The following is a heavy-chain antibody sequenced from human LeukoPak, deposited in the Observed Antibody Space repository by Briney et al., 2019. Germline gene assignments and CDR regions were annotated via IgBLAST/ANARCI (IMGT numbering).Heavy chain of an antibody. CDR3: AKPGDYSSGWSEGYYFDY. Sequence: PGGSLRLSCAASGFTFDDYTMHWVRQAPGKGLERVSLISWDGGTTYYADSVKGRFTISRDNSKNSLYLQMNSLRTEDTALYYCAKPGDYSSGWSEGYYFDYWGQGTLVTVSS. CDR2: ISWDGGTT. V-gene: IGHV3-43*01. D-gene: IGHD6-19*01. CDR1: GFTFDDYT. J-gene: IGHJ4*02.